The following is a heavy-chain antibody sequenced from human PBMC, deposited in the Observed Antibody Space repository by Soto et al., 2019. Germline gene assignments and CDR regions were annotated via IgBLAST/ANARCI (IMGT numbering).Heavy chain of an antibody. J-gene: IGHJ6*02. Sequence: SETLSLTCNFSGGSISSYYWSWIRQPPGKGLEWIGYIYYSGSTNYNPSLKSRVTISVDTSKNQFSLKLSSVTAADTAVYYCARSFGSGSYYYYGMDVWGQGTTVTVSS. CDR3: ARSFGSGSYYYYGMDV. CDR1: GGSISSYY. CDR2: IYYSGST. D-gene: IGHD3-10*01. V-gene: IGHV4-59*01.